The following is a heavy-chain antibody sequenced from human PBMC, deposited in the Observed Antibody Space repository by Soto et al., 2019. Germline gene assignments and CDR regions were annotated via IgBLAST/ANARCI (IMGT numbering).Heavy chain of an antibody. J-gene: IGHJ5*02. CDR1: GYTFTRSC. Sequence: GASVKVCCKASGYTFTRSCISCARQAPGQGLEWMGWMNPNSGNTGYAQKFQGRVTMTRNTSISTAYMELSSLRSEDTAVYYCAREKGSSGFDPWGQGTLVTVSS. D-gene: IGHD6-6*01. CDR2: MNPNSGNT. V-gene: IGHV1-8*01. CDR3: AREKGSSGFDP.